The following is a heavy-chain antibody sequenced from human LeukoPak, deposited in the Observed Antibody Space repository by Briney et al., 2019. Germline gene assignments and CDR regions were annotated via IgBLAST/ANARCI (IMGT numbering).Heavy chain of an antibody. CDR1: GYTFTSYA. CDR2: INTNTGNP. D-gene: IGHD6-13*01. V-gene: IGHV7-4-1*02. Sequence: ASVKVSCKASGYTFTSYAMNWVRQAPGQGLEWMGWINTNTGNPTYAQGFTGRFVFSLDTSVSTAYLQISSLKAEDTAVYYCAGVHSNSWRDYYYYGMDVWGQGTTVTVSS. J-gene: IGHJ6*02. CDR3: AGVHSNSWRDYYYYGMDV.